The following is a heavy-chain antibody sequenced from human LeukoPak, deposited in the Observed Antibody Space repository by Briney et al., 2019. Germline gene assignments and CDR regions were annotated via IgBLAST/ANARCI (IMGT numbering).Heavy chain of an antibody. J-gene: IGHJ3*02. D-gene: IGHD6-13*01. CDR2: IYYSGST. V-gene: IGHV4-61*01. CDR3: ARGVVAAAGYDAFDI. CDR1: GGSVSSGSYY. Sequence: SETLSLTCTVSGGSVSSGSYYWSWIRQPPGKGLEWIGYIYYSGSTNYNPSLKSRVTISVDTSKNQFSLKLSSVTAADTAVYYCARGVVAAAGYDAFDIWGQGTMVTVSS.